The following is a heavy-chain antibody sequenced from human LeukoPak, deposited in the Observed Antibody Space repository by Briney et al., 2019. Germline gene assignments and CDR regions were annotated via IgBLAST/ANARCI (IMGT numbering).Heavy chain of an antibody. CDR3: TRDGLHTAHFDY. D-gene: IGHD5-18*01. J-gene: IGHJ4*02. Sequence: GGSLRLSCAASGFTFSTYTMNWVRQAPGKGLEWVSTVSDSRDVHYSDSVKGRFTISRDNARNSLYLQMNSLRDEDTAVYYCTRDGLHTAHFDYWGQGTLVTVSS. CDR1: GFTFSTYT. V-gene: IGHV3-48*02. CDR2: VSDSRDV.